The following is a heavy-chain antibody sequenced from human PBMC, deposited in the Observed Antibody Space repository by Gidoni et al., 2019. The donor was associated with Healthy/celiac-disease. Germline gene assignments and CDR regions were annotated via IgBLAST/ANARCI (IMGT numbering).Heavy chain of an antibody. V-gene: IGHV5-51*01. CDR1: GYSFTSYW. CDR2: IYPGDSDT. D-gene: IGHD4-17*01. CDR3: ARHNVDYPAFDY. J-gene: IGHJ4*02. Sequence: EVQLVKSGAEGKKPGESLKISCKGSGYSFTSYWIGWVRQMPGKGLEWMGIIYPGDSDTSYSPSFQGQVTISADKSISTAYLQLSSLKASDTAIYYCARHNVDYPAFDYWGQGTLVTGSS.